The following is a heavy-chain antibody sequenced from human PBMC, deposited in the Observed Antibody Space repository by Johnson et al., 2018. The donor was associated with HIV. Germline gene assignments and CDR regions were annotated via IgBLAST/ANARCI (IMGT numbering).Heavy chain of an antibody. CDR1: GFTFSSYG. V-gene: IGHV3-30*02. D-gene: IGHD3-22*01. J-gene: IGHJ3*02. CDR3: ARVYYYDSSGIDAFDI. CDR2: IRYDGSNK. Sequence: QMLLVESGGGVVQPGGSLRLSCAASGFTFSSYGMHWVRQAPGKGLEWVAFIRYDGSNKYYADSVKGRFTISRDNSKNTLYLQMNSLRAEDTAVYYCARVYYYDSSGIDAFDIWGQGTMVTVSS.